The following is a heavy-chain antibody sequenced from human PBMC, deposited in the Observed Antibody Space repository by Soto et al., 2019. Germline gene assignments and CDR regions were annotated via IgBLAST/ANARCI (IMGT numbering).Heavy chain of an antibody. V-gene: IGHV2-5*02. Sequence: QITLMESGPTLVKPTQTLTLTCTFSGFSLSTSGVGVGWIRQPPGKALEWLALIYWDDDKRYSPSLKSRLTIPKDSSKNQVVLTMTNMDPVDTATYYGAHSIGDYRSHAFDYWGQGTLVTVSS. D-gene: IGHD4-17*01. CDR2: IYWDDDK. CDR3: AHSIGDYRSHAFDY. CDR1: GFSLSTSGVG. J-gene: IGHJ4*02.